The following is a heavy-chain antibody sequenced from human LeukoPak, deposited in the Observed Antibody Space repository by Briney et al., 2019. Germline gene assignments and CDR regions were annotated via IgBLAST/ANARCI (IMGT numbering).Heavy chain of an antibody. Sequence: SETLSLTCTVSGYSISSGYYWGWIRQPPGKGLEWIGSIYHSGSTYYNPSLKSRVTISVDTSKNQFSLKLSSVTAADTAVYYCARDPMDTAMADHDAFDIWGQGTMVTVSS. CDR1: GYSISSGYY. V-gene: IGHV4-38-2*02. CDR3: ARDPMDTAMADHDAFDI. CDR2: IYHSGST. J-gene: IGHJ3*02. D-gene: IGHD5-18*01.